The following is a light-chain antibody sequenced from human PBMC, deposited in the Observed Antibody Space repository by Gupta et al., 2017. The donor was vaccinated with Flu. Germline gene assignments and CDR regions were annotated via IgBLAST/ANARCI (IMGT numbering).Light chain of an antibody. V-gene: IGLV1-44*01. CDR2: SDS. CDR3: AVWDDSRDGRV. Sequence: VTISCTGNSTEIGSNYLTWYHQDPAATPNLLIYSDSQRHSGVPARFSGSKYAASAALAISWLQAEDEADYYCAVWDDSRDGRVFGGGTKVTVL. J-gene: IGLJ3*02. CDR1: STEIGSNY.